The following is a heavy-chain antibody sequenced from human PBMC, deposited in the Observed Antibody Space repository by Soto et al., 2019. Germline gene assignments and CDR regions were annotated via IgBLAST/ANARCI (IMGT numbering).Heavy chain of an antibody. Sequence: SETLSLTCTVSGGSIGSGGYYWSWIRQHPGKGLEWIGYIYYSGSTYYNPSLKSRVTISVDTSKSQFSLKLSSVTAADTAVYHCAGSNWNVDYWGQGTLVTVSS. V-gene: IGHV4-31*03. CDR3: AGSNWNVDY. J-gene: IGHJ4*02. CDR1: GGSIGSGGYY. D-gene: IGHD1-1*01. CDR2: IYYSGST.